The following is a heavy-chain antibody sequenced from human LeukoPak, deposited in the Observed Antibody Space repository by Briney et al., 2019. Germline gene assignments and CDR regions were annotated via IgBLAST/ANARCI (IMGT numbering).Heavy chain of an antibody. CDR3: ARDTYYGDGVY. J-gene: IGHJ4*02. CDR2: ISSSSSYT. V-gene: IGHV3-11*05. D-gene: IGHD4-17*01. Sequence: GGSLRLSCAASGFTFSDYYMSWIRQAPGKGLEWVSYISSSSSYTNYADSVKGRFTISRDNSKNTLYLQMNSLRAEDTAVYYCARDTYYGDGVYWGQGTLVTVSS. CDR1: GFTFSDYY.